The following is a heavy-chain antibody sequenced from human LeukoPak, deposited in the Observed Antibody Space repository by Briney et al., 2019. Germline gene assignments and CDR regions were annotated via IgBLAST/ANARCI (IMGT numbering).Heavy chain of an antibody. CDR2: FDPEDGET. CDR3: ATKLITMVRGVNYYFDY. D-gene: IGHD3-10*01. J-gene: IGHJ4*02. CDR1: GYTLTELS. V-gene: IGHV1-24*01. Sequence: KPGASVKVSCKVSGYTLTELSMHWVRQAPGKGLEWMGGFDPEDGETIYAQKFQGRVTMTEDTSTDTAYMEPSSLRSEDTAVYYCATKLITMVRGVNYYFDYWGQGTLVTVSS.